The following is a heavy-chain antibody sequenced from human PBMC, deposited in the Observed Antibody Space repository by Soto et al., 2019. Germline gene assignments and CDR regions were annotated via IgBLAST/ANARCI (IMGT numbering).Heavy chain of an antibody. J-gene: IGHJ4*02. Sequence: SLKIYCKGSGYNFAGYWIAWGRQMPGKGLELMGIIYPSDSDTRYRPSFQGQVTISADKSISSAYLQWSSLRASDTAMYYCARGGVSTRTFDYWGQGTPVTVSS. CDR1: GYNFAGYW. V-gene: IGHV5-51*01. D-gene: IGHD3-3*01. CDR3: ARGGVSTRTFDY. CDR2: IYPSDSDT.